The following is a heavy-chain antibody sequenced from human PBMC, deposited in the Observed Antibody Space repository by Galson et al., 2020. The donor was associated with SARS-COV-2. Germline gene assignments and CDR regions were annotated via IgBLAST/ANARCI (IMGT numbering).Heavy chain of an antibody. CDR1: GTSIRSGSYS. D-gene: IGHD4-17*01. CDR2: ISHSGGT. CDR3: ARLHYGEYAPEAFDI. Sequence: SETLSLTCAVSGTSIRSGSYSWNWIRQPPGNGLEWSGYISHSGGTYYNPSLKSRVTISGDRSKNQFSLRLSSVTAADTAVYYCARLHYGEYAPEAFDIWGPGTRVTVAS. J-gene: IGHJ3*02. V-gene: IGHV4-30-2*01.